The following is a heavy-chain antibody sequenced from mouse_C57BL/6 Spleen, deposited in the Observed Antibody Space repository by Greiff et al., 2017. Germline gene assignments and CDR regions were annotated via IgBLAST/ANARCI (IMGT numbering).Heavy chain of an antibody. J-gene: IGHJ3*01. D-gene: IGHD2-4*01. V-gene: IGHV1-53*01. Sequence: QVQLQQSGTELVKPGASVKLSCKASGYTFTSYWMHWVKQRPGQGLEWIGNINPSNGGTNYNEKFKSQATLTIDKSSSTAYMQLSSLTSEDSAIYYCARDGSIFYDYCSLPYWGQGTLVTVSA. CDR2: INPSNGGT. CDR1: GYTFTSYW. CDR3: ARDGSIFYDYCSLPY.